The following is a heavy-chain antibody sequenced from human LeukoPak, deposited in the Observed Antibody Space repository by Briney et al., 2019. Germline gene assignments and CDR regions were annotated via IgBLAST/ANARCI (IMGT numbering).Heavy chain of an antibody. CDR2: IYYSGTT. CDR3: ARQSYDAGSYSVLDH. J-gene: IGHJ4*02. Sequence: SETLSLTCTVSGGSISGSDYYCGWIRQPPGKGLEWIGTIYYSGTTYYNPSLKSRVTISVDTSKNQFSLKLSSVTAADTAVYYCARQSYDAGSYSVLDHWGQGTLVTVSS. CDR1: GGSISGSDYY. V-gene: IGHV4-39*01. D-gene: IGHD3-10*01.